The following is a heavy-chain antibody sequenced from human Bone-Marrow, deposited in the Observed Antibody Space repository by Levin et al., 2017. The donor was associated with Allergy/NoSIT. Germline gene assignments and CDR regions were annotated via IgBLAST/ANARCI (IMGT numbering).Heavy chain of an antibody. CDR3: AKGGALTRFDY. J-gene: IGHJ4*02. Sequence: GGSLRLSCTASRLKINTNALHWVRQAPGKGLDWVASISFDGGVEFYTDYMRGRFTVSRDNSKNTLYLQMNSLRAEDTAVYYCAKGGALTRFDYWGQGTLVTVSS. V-gene: IGHV3-30*04. D-gene: IGHD1-26*01. CDR1: RLKINTNA. CDR2: ISFDGGVE.